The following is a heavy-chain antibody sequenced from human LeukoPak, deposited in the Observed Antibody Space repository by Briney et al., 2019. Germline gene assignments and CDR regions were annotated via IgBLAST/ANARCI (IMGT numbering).Heavy chain of an antibody. CDR1: GGSISSSSYY. CDR2: IYYSGST. Sequence: SETLSLTCTVSGGSISSSSYYWGWIRQPPGKGLEWIGSIYYSGSTYYNPSLKSRVTISVDTSKNQFSLKLSSVTAADTAVYYCARDLWGENSFDYWGQGTLVTVSS. J-gene: IGHJ4*02. CDR3: ARDLWGENSFDY. D-gene: IGHD3-16*01. V-gene: IGHV4-39*07.